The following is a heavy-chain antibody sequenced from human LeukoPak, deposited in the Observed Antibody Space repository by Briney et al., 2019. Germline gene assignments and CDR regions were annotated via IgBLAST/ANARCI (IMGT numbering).Heavy chain of an antibody. V-gene: IGHV4-59*01. Sequence: SETLSLTCTVSGGSISSYYWSWIRQPPGKGLEWIGYIYYSGSTNYNPSLKSRVTISVDTSKNQFSLKLSSVTAADTAVYYCARGTYYYDSSYSDYWGQGTLVTVSS. CDR3: ARGTYYYDSSYSDY. J-gene: IGHJ4*02. CDR2: IYYSGST. D-gene: IGHD3-22*01. CDR1: GGSISSYY.